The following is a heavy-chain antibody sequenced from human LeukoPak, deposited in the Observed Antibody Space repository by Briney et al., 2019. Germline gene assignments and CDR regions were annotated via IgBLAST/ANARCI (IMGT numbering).Heavy chain of an antibody. D-gene: IGHD5-24*01. Sequence: GGSLRLSCAASGFTFSSYAMSWVRQAPGKGLEWVSAISGSGGSTYYADSVKGRFTISRDSSKNTLYLQMNSLRAEDTAVYYFAKDPGGYNMEDYWGQGTLVTVSS. CDR2: ISGSGGST. CDR1: GFTFSSYA. CDR3: AKDPGGYNMEDY. J-gene: IGHJ4*02. V-gene: IGHV3-23*01.